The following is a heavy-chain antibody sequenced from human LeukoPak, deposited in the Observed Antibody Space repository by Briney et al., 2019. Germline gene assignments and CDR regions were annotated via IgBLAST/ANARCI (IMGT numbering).Heavy chain of an antibody. V-gene: IGHV3-9*01. CDR2: ISWNSGSI. CDR1: GFTFDDYA. J-gene: IGHJ4*02. D-gene: IGHD5-18*01. CDR3: AREYTAMVTAYFDY. Sequence: PGRSLRLSCAASGFTFDDYAMHWVRQAPGKGLEWVSGISWNSGSIGYADSVKGRFTISRDNAKNSLYLQMNSLRAEDTALYYCAREYTAMVTAYFDYWGQGTLVTVSS.